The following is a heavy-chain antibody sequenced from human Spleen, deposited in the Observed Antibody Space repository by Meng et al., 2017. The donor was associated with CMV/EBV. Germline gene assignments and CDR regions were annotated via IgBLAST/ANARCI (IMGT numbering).Heavy chain of an antibody. Sequence: FTFRLYWMHWVRRATGKGLVWVSRINDDGSSATYADSVQSRFTISRDNAKNTLYLQMNSLRAEDTAVYFCARDRDVYQVPGVNVFNIYGQGTVVTVSS. J-gene: IGHJ3*02. V-gene: IGHV3-74*01. CDR1: FTFRLYW. CDR2: INDDGSSA. CDR3: ARDRDVYQVPGVNVFNI. D-gene: IGHD5-24*01.